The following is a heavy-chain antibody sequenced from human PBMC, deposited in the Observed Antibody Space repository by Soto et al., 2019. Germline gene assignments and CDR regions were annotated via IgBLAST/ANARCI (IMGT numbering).Heavy chain of an antibody. J-gene: IGHJ4*02. CDR1: GYTFTLHA. V-gene: IGHV1-3*01. D-gene: IGHD2-2*01. CDR3: ARRSAMHGIDF. Sequence: QVHLVRSGAEVKRPGASVKVSCRAPGYTFTLHAIHWVRQAPGQRLEWVGWMHAGTGNTKYSEKFQCRLSITRDTTANIAYMELGSLTIEDTAVYYCARRSAMHGIDFWGQGTLVTVSS. CDR2: MHAGTGNT.